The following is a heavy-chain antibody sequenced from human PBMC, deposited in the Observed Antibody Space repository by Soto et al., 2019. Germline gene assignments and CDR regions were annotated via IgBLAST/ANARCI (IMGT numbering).Heavy chain of an antibody. J-gene: IGHJ4*02. D-gene: IGHD4-17*01. CDR3: AKDRSTVTIHYSDY. Sequence: LRLSCAASGFTFSNYAMRWVRQAPGKGLQWVSGISGSGGSTHYTDSVKGRFTISRDNSKNTLYLQMNSLRAEDTAVYYCAKDRSTVTIHYSDYWGQGTPVTVSS. CDR2: ISGSGGST. V-gene: IGHV3-23*01. CDR1: GFTFSNYA.